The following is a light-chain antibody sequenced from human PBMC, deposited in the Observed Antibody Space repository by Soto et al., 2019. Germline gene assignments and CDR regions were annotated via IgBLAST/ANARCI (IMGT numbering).Light chain of an antibody. CDR3: QQRSSAIT. V-gene: IGKV1-5*03. CDR2: KAS. Sequence: DIQMTQSPSTLSASVVDRVTITCRASQSITSWLAWYQQKPGKAPKLLIYKASSLESGVPSRFSGSRSGTEFTLTISSLQPDDFAVYYCQQRSSAITFGQGTRLEIK. CDR1: QSITSW. J-gene: IGKJ5*01.